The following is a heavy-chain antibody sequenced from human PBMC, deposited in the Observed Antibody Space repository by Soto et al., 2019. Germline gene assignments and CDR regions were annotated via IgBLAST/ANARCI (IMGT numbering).Heavy chain of an antibody. Sequence: QVQLQESGPELVKPSQTLSLTCTVSGGSIRSGGYYWSWMRQNPGKGMEWIGYIYYSGSTYYNPSLKSRVTISVDTSKNQFSLKLSSVTAADTAVYYCAGYCSSTRCYTGTDYWGQGTLVTVSS. J-gene: IGHJ4*02. CDR1: GGSIRSGGYY. CDR3: AGYCSSTRCYTGTDY. V-gene: IGHV4-31*03. D-gene: IGHD2-2*02. CDR2: IYYSGST.